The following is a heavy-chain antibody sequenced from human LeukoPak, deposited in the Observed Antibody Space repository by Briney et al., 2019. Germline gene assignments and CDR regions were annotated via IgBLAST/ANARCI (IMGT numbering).Heavy chain of an antibody. J-gene: IGHJ4*02. CDR3: ASKYYYDSSGCYYFDY. CDR1: GGSISSSSYY. V-gene: IGHV4-39*01. Sequence: SETLSLTCTVSGGSISSSSYYWGWIRQPPGKGLEWIGSIYYSGSTYYNPSLKSRVTISVDTSKNQFSLKLSSVTAADTAVYYCASKYYYDSSGCYYFDYWGQGTLVTVSS. D-gene: IGHD3-22*01. CDR2: IYYSGST.